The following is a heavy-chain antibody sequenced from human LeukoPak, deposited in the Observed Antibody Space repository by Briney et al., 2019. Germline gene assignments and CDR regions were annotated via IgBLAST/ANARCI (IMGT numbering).Heavy chain of an antibody. CDR2: ISGSGGST. V-gene: IGHV3-23*01. CDR3: ARVYRYYYYYMDV. D-gene: IGHD1-14*01. J-gene: IGHJ6*03. CDR1: GVTLDNYG. Sequence: HPGGSLRLSCAASGVTLDNYGMSWVRQAPGKGLEWVSSISGSGGSTKYADSVKGRFTISRDNAKNSLYLQMNSLRAEDTAVYYCARVYRYYYYYMDVWGKGTTVTISS.